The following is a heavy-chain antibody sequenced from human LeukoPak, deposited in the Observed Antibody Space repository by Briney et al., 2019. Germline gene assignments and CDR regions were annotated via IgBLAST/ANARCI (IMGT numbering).Heavy chain of an antibody. J-gene: IGHJ4*02. CDR2: INHSGST. D-gene: IGHD3-3*01. CDR1: GGSFSGYY. V-gene: IGHV4-34*01. CDR3: ARDTGHHDFWSGYYPLPDY. Sequence: SETLSLTCAVYGGSFSGYYWSWIRQPPGKGLEWIGEINHSGSTNYNPSLKSRVTISVDTSKNQFSLKLSSVTAADTAVYYCARDTGHHDFWSGYYPLPDYWGQGTLVTVSS.